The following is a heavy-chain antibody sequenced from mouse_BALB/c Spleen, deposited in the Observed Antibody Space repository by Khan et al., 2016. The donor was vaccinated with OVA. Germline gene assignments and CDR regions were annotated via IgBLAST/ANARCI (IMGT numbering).Heavy chain of an antibody. V-gene: IGHV1S135*01. J-gene: IGHJ3*01. CDR3: ARHGSTSWFAY. Sequence: IQLVQSGPELMKPGASVKISCKSSGYSFTSYYIHWVKQSHGKTLEWIGYIDPFNGGSTYNQKFKGKATLTVDKSSSTAYMYLSSLTSEDSAVYYCARHGSTSWFAYWGQGTLVTVSA. CDR1: GYSFTSYY. D-gene: IGHD1-1*01. CDR2: IDPFNGGS.